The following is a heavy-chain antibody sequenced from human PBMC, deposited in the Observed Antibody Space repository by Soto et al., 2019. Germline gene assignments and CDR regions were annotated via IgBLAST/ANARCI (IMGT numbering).Heavy chain of an antibody. CDR3: ARHVGGGNFLFDY. CDR1: GGSISSSSYY. J-gene: IGHJ4*02. CDR2: IYYSGST. Sequence: PSETLSLTCTVSGGSISSSSYYWGWIRQPPGKGLEWIGSIYYSGSTYYNPSLKSRVTISVDTSKNQFSLKLSSVTAADTAVYYCARHVGGGNFLFDYWGQGTQVTVSS. V-gene: IGHV4-39*01. D-gene: IGHD1-26*01.